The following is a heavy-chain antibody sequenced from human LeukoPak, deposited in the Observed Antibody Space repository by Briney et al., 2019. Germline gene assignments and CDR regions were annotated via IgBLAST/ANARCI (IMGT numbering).Heavy chain of an antibody. Sequence: SETLSLTCTVSGASISSYCWSWIRQPPGKGLEWIGSIYYSGDTYYNPSLKSRVTISVDTSKNQFSLKLSSVTAADTAMYYCARDSRGIAAAGGWGQGTLVTVSS. CDR2: IYYSGDT. D-gene: IGHD6-13*01. CDR3: ARDSRGIAAAGG. CDR1: GASISSYC. J-gene: IGHJ4*02. V-gene: IGHV4-59*12.